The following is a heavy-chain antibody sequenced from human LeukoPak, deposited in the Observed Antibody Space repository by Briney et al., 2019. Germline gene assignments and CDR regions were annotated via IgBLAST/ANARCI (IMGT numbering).Heavy chain of an antibody. D-gene: IGHD3-10*01. CDR2: INHSGST. CDR1: GGSFSGYY. CDR3: ARGDDVVRGVIAL. Sequence: SETLSLTCAVYGGSFSGYYWSWIRQPPGKGLEWIGEINHSGSTSYNPSLKSRVTISVDTSKSQFSLKLSSVTAADTAVYYCARGDDVVRGVIALWGQGTLVTVSS. J-gene: IGHJ4*02. V-gene: IGHV4-34*01.